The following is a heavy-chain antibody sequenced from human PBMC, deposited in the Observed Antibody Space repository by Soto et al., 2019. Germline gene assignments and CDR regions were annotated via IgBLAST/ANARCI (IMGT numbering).Heavy chain of an antibody. CDR2: ISGSGGST. J-gene: IGHJ6*02. CDR1: GFTFSSYA. Sequence: GGSLRLSCAASGFTFSSYAMSWVRQAPGKGLEWVSAISGSGGSTYYADSVKGRFTISRDNSKNTLYLQMNSLRAEDTAVYYCAKDPLVTTVTEGLSYYYGMDVWGQGTTVTVSS. V-gene: IGHV3-23*01. D-gene: IGHD4-17*01. CDR3: AKDPLVTTVTEGLSYYYGMDV.